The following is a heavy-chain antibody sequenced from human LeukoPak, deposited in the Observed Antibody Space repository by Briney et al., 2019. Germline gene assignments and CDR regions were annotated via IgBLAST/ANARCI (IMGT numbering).Heavy chain of an antibody. J-gene: IGHJ3*02. CDR1: GFTFDDYA. CDR3: AKDMDPPVTTILGDAFDI. D-gene: IGHD4-17*01. V-gene: IGHV3-9*01. CDR2: ISWNSGSI. Sequence: GGSLRLSCAASGFTFDDYAMHWVRQAPGKGLEWVSGISWNSGSIGYADSVKGRFTISGDNAKNSLYLQMNSLRAEDTALYYCAKDMDPPVTTILGDAFDIWGQGTMVTVSS.